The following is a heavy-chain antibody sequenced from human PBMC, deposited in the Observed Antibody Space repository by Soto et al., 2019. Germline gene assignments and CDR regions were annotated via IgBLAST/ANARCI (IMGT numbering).Heavy chain of an antibody. CDR1: GFTFGDYA. J-gene: IGHJ6*02. CDR2: IRSKAYGGTT. Sequence: PGGSLRLSCTASGFTFGDYAMSWFRQATGKGLEWVGFIRSKAYGGTTEYAASVKGRFTISRDDSKSIAYLQMNSLKTEDTAVNYCTRSESGYYSDYYSSYGMDVWDQGPTGTVSS. CDR3: TRSESGYYSDYYSSYGMDV. D-gene: IGHD3-22*01. V-gene: IGHV3-49*03.